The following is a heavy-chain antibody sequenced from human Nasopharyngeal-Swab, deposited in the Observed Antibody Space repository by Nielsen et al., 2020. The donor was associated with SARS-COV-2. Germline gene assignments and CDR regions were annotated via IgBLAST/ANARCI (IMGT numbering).Heavy chain of an antibody. V-gene: IGHV1-18*01. D-gene: IGHD6-19*01. J-gene: IGHJ6*02. CDR2: ISAYNGNT. CDR1: GYTFTSYG. Sequence: ASVKVSCKASGYTFTSYGISWVRQAPGQGLEWMEWISAYNGNTNYAQKLQGRVTMTTDTSTSTAYMELRSLRSDDTAVYYCARWAGIGDYYYGMDVWGQGTTVTVSS. CDR3: ARWAGIGDYYYGMDV.